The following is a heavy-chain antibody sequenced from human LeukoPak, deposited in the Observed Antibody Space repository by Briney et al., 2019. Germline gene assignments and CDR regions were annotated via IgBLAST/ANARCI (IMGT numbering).Heavy chain of an antibody. CDR1: GGSISTSTYC. V-gene: IGHV4-39*07. CDR2: IYYTGST. D-gene: IGHD3-10*01. Sequence: PSETLSLTCTVSGGSISTSTYCWGWIRQPPGKGLEWIGTIYYTGSTNYNPSLKSRVTLSIDTSKNQFSLNLRSVTAVDTAVYYCARPPVVRGVMFGFEIWGQGTMVTVSS. J-gene: IGHJ3*02. CDR3: ARPPVVRGVMFGFEI.